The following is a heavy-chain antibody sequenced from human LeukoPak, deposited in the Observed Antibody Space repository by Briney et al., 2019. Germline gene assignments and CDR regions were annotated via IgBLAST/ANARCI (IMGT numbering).Heavy chain of an antibody. CDR2: VYYSGST. J-gene: IGHJ3*02. V-gene: IGHV4-59*01. CDR3: AREFYYDSSFSFDI. CDR1: SGSISNYY. Sequence: SETLCLTCTVSSGSISNYYWCWVRQPPGKGLEWIGYVYYSGSTKYNPSLKSRVTISVDTSKNQFSLKLTSVTAADTAVYYCAREFYYDSSFSFDIWGQGTMVTVSS. D-gene: IGHD3-22*01.